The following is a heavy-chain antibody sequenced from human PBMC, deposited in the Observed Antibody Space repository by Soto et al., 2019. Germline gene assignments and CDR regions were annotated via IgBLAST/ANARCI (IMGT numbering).Heavy chain of an antibody. V-gene: IGHV1-69*13. CDR1: GGTFSSYA. J-gene: IGHJ4*02. D-gene: IGHD4-17*01. CDR2: IIPIFGTA. Sequence: WASVKVSCKASGGTFSSYAISWVRQAPGQGLEWMGGIIPIFGTANYAQKFQGRVTITADESTSTAYMELSSLRSEDTAVYYCARPPSTVTTLQPFDYWGQGTLVTVSS. CDR3: ARPPSTVTTLQPFDY.